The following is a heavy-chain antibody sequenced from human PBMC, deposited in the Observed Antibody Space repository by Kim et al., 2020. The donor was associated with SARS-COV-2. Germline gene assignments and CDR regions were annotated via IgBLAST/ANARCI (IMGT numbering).Heavy chain of an antibody. J-gene: IGHJ6*02. V-gene: IGHV3-11*05. D-gene: IGHD3-22*01. CDR2: ISSSSSYT. CDR3: ARDAMGHYDSSAGPYYYYGMDV. CDR1: GFTFSDYY. Sequence: GGSLRLSCAASGFTFSDYYMSWIRQAPGKGLEWVSYISSSSSYTNYADSVKGRFTISRDNAKNSLYLQMNSLRAEDTAVYYCARDAMGHYDSSAGPYYYYGMDVWGQGTTVTVSS.